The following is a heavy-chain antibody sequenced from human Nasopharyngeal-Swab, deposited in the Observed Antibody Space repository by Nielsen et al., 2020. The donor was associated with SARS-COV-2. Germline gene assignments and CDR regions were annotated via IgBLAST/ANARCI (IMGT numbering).Heavy chain of an antibody. CDR3: ARERARFLEWLLYGTFDY. D-gene: IGHD3-3*01. J-gene: IGHJ4*02. Sequence: GESLKISCAASGFTFSSYSMNWVRQAPGKGLEWVSYIGSSSSTIYYADSVKGRFTISRDNAKNSLYLQMNSLRDEDTAVYYCARERARFLEWLLYGTFDYWGQGTLVTVSS. V-gene: IGHV3-48*02. CDR2: IGSSSSTI. CDR1: GFTFSSYS.